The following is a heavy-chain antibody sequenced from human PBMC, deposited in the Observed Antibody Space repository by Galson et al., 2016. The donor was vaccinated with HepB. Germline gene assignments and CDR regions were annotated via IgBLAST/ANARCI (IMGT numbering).Heavy chain of an antibody. D-gene: IGHD5-12*01. V-gene: IGHV3-72*01. J-gene: IGHJ3*02. Sequence: SLRLSCAASGLTFSDHYMDWVRQAPGKGLEWVGRIRDKANNYTTEYAASVEGRFSVSTDESINSLYLQMNSLETEDTAVYYCAKPTNSDAFHIWGQGTMVTVSS. CDR1: GLTFSDHY. CDR2: IRDKANNYTT. CDR3: AKPTNSDAFHI.